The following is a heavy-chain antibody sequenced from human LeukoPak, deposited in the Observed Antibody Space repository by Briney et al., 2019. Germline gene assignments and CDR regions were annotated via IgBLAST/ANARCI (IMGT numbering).Heavy chain of an antibody. D-gene: IGHD2-2*02. V-gene: IGHV4-39*02. CDR1: GGSIGSSSYY. Sequence: SETLSLTCTVSGGSIGSSSYYWGWIRQPPGKGLEWIGSIYYSGSTYYNPSLKSRVTISVDTSKNQFSLKLSSVTAADTAVYYCAREYQLLYRTYYYGMDVWGQGTTVTVSS. J-gene: IGHJ6*02. CDR2: IYYSGST. CDR3: AREYQLLYRTYYYGMDV.